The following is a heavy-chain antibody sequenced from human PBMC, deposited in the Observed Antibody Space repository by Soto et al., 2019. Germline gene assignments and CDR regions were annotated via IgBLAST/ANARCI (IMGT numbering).Heavy chain of an antibody. D-gene: IGHD3-22*01. Sequence: EVQLVESGGGLVKPGGSLRLSCAASGFTFSSYSMNWVRQAPGKGLEWVSSISSSSSYIYYADSVKGRFTISRDNAKNSLYLQMNSLRAEDTAVYDCARTDSSGYYGWFDPWGQGTLVTVSS. CDR1: GFTFSSYS. J-gene: IGHJ5*02. CDR2: ISSSSSYI. CDR3: ARTDSSGYYGWFDP. V-gene: IGHV3-21*01.